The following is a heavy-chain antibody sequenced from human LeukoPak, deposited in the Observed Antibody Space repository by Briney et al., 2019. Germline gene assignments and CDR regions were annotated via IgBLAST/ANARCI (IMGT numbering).Heavy chain of an antibody. CDR2: IRPSSGRA. D-gene: IGHD6-13*01. CDR3: ASVSAAGTAIDY. J-gene: IGHJ4*02. CDR1: GYIFSNHY. Sequence: ASVKVSCKTSGYIFSNHYIHWVRQAPGQGPEWMGIIRPSSGRADYTQKFQGRVTMTRDMSTTTVYMELTTLGSDDTAVYFCASVSAAGTAIDYWGQGTLVTVSS. V-gene: IGHV1-46*01.